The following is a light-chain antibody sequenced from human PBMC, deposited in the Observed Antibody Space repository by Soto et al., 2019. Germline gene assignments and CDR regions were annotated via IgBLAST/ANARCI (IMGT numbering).Light chain of an antibody. Sequence: EIVMTQSPATLYVSPGETATLSCRASQSLSGYLAWYQQKTGQAPRLLLYGASTSAAGIPARFSGFGSGTDFTLTISSLQSEDCAVYYCQQYSSWPPVYTFGQGTKLEIK. CDR1: QSLSGY. V-gene: IGKV3-15*01. CDR2: GAS. J-gene: IGKJ2*01. CDR3: QQYSSWPPVYT.